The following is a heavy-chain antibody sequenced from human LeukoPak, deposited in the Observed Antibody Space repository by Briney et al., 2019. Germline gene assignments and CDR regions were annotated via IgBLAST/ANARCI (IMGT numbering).Heavy chain of an antibody. CDR2: IYRDGNT. J-gene: IGHJ4*02. CDR3: ARSAPPDY. CDR1: GFTFSSIY. Sequence: GGSLRLSCAASGFTFSSIYMSWVRQAPGKGLDQVSVIYRDGNTYYADSVKGRFTISRDNSKNTLYLQMNSLRPEDSAVYYCARSAPPDYWGQGTLVTVSS. V-gene: IGHV3-53*01. D-gene: IGHD4/OR15-4a*01.